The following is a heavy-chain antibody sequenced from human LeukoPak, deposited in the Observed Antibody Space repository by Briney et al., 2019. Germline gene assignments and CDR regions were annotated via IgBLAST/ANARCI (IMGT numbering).Heavy chain of an antibody. CDR2: IYYSGST. CDR3: ARLVWGGFVYFDY. CDR1: GGSISSSSYY. V-gene: IGHV4-39*01. Sequence: PSETLSLTCTVSGGSISSSSYYWGWIRQPPGKGLEWIGSIYYSGSTYYNPSLKSRVTISVDTSKNQLSLKLSSVTAADTAVHYCARLVWGGFVYFDYWGQGTLVTVSS. J-gene: IGHJ4*02. D-gene: IGHD3-16*01.